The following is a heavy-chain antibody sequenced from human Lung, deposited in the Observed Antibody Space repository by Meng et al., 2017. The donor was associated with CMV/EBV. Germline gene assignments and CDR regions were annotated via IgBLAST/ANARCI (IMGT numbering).Heavy chain of an antibody. V-gene: IGHV1-46*01. CDR2: ISPRGESR. CDR1: GYTFTNYF. D-gene: IGHD2-21*01. Sequence: ASXXVSXKASGYTFTNYFIHWVRQAPGQGLEGVGVISPRGESRNYAPRFQSRVTITSDSSASTVYMELLSLKSEDTAVYCCARDYGDCSLTGCIQDFYGLDVWGQGTPVTVSS. J-gene: IGHJ6*02. CDR3: ARDYGDCSLTGCIQDFYGLDV.